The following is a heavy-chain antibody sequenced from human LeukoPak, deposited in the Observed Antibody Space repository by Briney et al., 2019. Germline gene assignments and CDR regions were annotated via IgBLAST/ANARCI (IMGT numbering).Heavy chain of an antibody. CDR1: GYTFTGYY. J-gene: IGHJ4*02. CDR2: INPNSGDT. D-gene: IGHD3-22*01. Sequence: ASVKVSCKASGYTFTGYYMHWVRQAPGQGLEWMGWINPNSGDTNYAQKFQGRVTMTRDTSISTAYMELSRLRSDDTAVYYCARGYYDSSGYFPHYYFDYWGQGTLVTVSS. V-gene: IGHV1-2*02. CDR3: ARGYYDSSGYFPHYYFDY.